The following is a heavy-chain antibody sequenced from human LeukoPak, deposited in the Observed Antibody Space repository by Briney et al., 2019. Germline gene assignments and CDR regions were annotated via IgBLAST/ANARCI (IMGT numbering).Heavy chain of an antibody. CDR1: GYSFTSYW. CDR2: IYPGDSDT. Sequence: GESLKISCKGSGYSFTSYWIGWVRQMPGKGLEWMGVIYPGDSDTRYSPSFQGQVTISADKSISTAYLQWSSLKASDTAMYYCARLHDYSSSWHFFDYWGQGTLVTVSS. D-gene: IGHD6-13*01. CDR3: ARLHDYSSSWHFFDY. V-gene: IGHV5-51*01. J-gene: IGHJ4*02.